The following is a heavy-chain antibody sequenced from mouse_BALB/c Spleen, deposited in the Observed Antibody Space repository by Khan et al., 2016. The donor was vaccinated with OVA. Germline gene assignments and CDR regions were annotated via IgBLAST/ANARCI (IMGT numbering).Heavy chain of an antibody. Sequence: QIQLVQSGPGLVAPSQSLSITCTVTGFSLTSYGVHWVRQPLGMGLEWLGVIWAGGSTNYNSALMSRLSFSKDHSKSQVFLKMNRQQTDDTAMYYCARLEDIWGQGTTLTVSS. V-gene: IGHV2-9*02. J-gene: IGHJ2*01. CDR3: ARLEDI. CDR1: GFSLTSYG. CDR2: IWAGGST. D-gene: IGHD1-3*01.